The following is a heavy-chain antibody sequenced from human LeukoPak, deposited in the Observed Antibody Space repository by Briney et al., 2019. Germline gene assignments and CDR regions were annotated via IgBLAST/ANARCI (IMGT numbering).Heavy chain of an antibody. CDR2: ISGSGDTT. Sequence: PGGSLRLSCAASGFTFSSYAMSWVRQAPGKGLEWVSAISGSGDTTYYADSVKGRFTISRDNSKNTLYLQMNSLRAEDTAVYYCTRTGSGNWFDPWGQGTLVTVPS. CDR3: TRTGSGNWFDP. CDR1: GFTFSSYA. D-gene: IGHD3-10*01. J-gene: IGHJ5*02. V-gene: IGHV3-23*01.